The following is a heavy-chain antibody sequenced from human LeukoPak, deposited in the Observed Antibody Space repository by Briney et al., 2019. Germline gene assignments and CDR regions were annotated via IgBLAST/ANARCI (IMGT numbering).Heavy chain of an antibody. CDR2: IYYSGST. J-gene: IGHJ4*02. CDR1: GGSISSGGYY. D-gene: IGHD1-1*01. Sequence: PSQTLSLTCTVSGGSISSGGYYWRWIRQHPGKGLEWIGYIYYSGSTYYNPSLKSRVTISVDTSKNQFSLKLSSVTAADTAVYYCARAKGTNALDYWGQGTLVTVSS. V-gene: IGHV4-31*03. CDR3: ARAKGTNALDY.